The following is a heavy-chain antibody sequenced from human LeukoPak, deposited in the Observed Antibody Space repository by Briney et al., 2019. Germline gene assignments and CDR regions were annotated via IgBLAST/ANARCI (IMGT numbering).Heavy chain of an antibody. CDR1: GFTFSNYG. CDR2: ISLDGSNK. V-gene: IGHV3-30*18. Sequence: PGGSLRLSCAASGFTFSNYGMHWVRQAPGKGLEWVAVISLDGSNKHYADSVKGRFTISRDNSKNTLYLQMNGLRAEDTAVYYCAKVWVRGVINYWGQGTPVTVSS. J-gene: IGHJ4*02. D-gene: IGHD3-10*01. CDR3: AKVWVRGVINY.